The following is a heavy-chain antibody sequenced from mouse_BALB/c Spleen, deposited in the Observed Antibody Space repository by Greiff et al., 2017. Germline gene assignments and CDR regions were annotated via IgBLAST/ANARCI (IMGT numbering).Heavy chain of an antibody. CDR2: IYPGDGST. J-gene: IGHJ4*01. CDR3: ARGDYGYDVDYAMDY. CDR1: GYTFTSYY. Sequence: QVQLQQSGPELVKPGASVKMSCKASGYTFTSYYIHWVKQRPGQGLEWIGWIYPGDGSTKYNEKFKGKTTLTADKSSSTAYMLLSSLTSEDSAIYFCARGDYGYDVDYAMDYWGQGTSVTVSS. D-gene: IGHD2-2*01. V-gene: IGHV1S56*01.